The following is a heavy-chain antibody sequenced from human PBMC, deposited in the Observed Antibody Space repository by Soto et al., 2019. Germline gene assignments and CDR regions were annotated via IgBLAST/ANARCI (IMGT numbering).Heavy chain of an antibody. CDR3: ARDRFGGSYNLFDY. V-gene: IGHV4-59*01. CDR1: GGSISSYY. CDR2: IYYSGSI. Sequence: PSETLSLTCTVSGGSISSYYWSWIRQPPGKGLGWIGYIYYSGSINYNPSLKSRVTISVDTSKNQFSLKLSSVTAADTAVYYCARDRFGGSYNLFDYWGQGTLVTVSS. D-gene: IGHD1-26*01. J-gene: IGHJ4*02.